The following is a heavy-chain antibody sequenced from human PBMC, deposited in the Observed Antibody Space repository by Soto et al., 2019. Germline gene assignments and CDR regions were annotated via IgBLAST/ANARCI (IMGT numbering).Heavy chain of an antibody. V-gene: IGHV4-31*03. J-gene: IGHJ4*02. CDR2: IYYSGST. Sequence: SETLSLTCTVSGGSITSSAYYWSWIRQHPGEGLEWIGYIYYSGSTYYNPSLKSRVTISVDTSKNQFSLKLSSVTAADTAVYYCARRRAYCGGDCWTFDYWGQGTLVTVSS. CDR1: GGSITSSAYY. CDR3: ARRRAYCGGDCWTFDY. D-gene: IGHD2-21*02.